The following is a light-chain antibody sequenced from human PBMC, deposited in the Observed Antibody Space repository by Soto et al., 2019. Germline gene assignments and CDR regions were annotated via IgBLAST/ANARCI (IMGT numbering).Light chain of an antibody. CDR3: QSYDSSLSGYV. CDR2: GNT. CDR1: SSNIGAGHD. Sequence: QSVLTQPPSVSGAPGQRVTISCTGSSSNIGAGHDVHWYQQLPGTAPKLLIYGNTNRPSGVPDRFSDSKSGTSASLAITGLQAEDEADYYCQSYDSSLSGYVFGTGTKLTVL. V-gene: IGLV1-40*01. J-gene: IGLJ1*01.